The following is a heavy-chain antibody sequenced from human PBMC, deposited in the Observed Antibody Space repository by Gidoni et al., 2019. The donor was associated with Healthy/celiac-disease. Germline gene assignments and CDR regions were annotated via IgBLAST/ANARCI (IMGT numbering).Heavy chain of an antibody. CDR2: ISGSGDST. Sequence: EVQLLESGGGLVQPGGSLSLSCAASGFTLRSYAMSWVRQGPGKGLEWVSAISGSGDSTYYADPVKGRFTISRDNSKNTLYLQRNSLRAEDTAVYYCAKYSSGWLFDYWGQGTLVTVSS. CDR3: AKYSSGWLFDY. V-gene: IGHV3-23*01. D-gene: IGHD6-19*01. CDR1: GFTLRSYA. J-gene: IGHJ4*02.